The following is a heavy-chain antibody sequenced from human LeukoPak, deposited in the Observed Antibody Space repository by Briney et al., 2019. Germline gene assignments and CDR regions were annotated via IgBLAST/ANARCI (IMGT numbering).Heavy chain of an antibody. V-gene: IGHV4-4*07. CDR2: IYSSGST. CDR1: GGSISSYY. D-gene: IGHD6-19*01. Sequence: SETLSLTCTVSGGSISSYYCSWIRQPARKGLEWIGRIYSSGSTNYNASLKSRVTISVDKSKNQFSLKLSSVTAADTAMYYCARGGSSGPDYWGQGTLVTVSS. CDR3: ARGGSSGPDY. J-gene: IGHJ4*02.